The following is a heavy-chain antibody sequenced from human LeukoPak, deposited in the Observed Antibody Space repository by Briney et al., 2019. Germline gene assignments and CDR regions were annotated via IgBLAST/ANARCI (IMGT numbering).Heavy chain of an antibody. V-gene: IGHV3-74*01. J-gene: IGHJ3*02. CDR3: AILRGLAHDAFDI. CDR2: INSDGSST. Sequence: GGSLRLSCAASGFTFSSYWMHWVRQAPGKGLVWVSRINSDGSSTSYADSVKGRFTISRDNAKNTLYLQMNSLRAEDTAVYYCAILRGLAHDAFDIWGQGTMVTVSS. CDR1: GFTFSSYW. D-gene: IGHD3-10*01.